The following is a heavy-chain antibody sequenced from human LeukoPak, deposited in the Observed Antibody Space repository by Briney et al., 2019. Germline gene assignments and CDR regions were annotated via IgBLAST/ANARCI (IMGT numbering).Heavy chain of an antibody. CDR2: IYSSVST. CDR1: GGSISSNAYY. D-gene: IGHD1-26*01. CDR3: AYSGSYGHLGY. V-gene: IGHV4-39*01. J-gene: IGHJ4*02. Sequence: NPSETLSLTCTVSGGSISSNAYYWAWIRQPPGKGLEWIGSIYSSVSTYYNPSLKSRVTISVDTSKNQFSLSLSSVTAADTALYYCAYSGSYGHLGYWGQGIPVTVSS.